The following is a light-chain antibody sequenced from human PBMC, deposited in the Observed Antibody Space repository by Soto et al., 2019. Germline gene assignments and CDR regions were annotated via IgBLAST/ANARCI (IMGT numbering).Light chain of an antibody. CDR2: EGS. J-gene: IGLJ1*01. CDR3: CSYAGSSTFLYV. Sequence: SVVTQPASVYGSPGQSITISCTGTSSDVGSYNLVSWYQQHPGKAPKLMIYEGSKRPSGVSNRFSGSKSGNTASLTISGLQAEDEADYYCCSYAGSSTFLYVFGTGTKVTVL. V-gene: IGLV2-23*03. CDR1: SSDVGSYNL.